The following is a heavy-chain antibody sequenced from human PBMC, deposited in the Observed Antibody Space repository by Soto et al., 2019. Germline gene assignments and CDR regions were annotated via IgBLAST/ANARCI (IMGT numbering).Heavy chain of an antibody. V-gene: IGHV1-46*03. J-gene: IGHJ4*02. CDR1: GYTFTNYY. D-gene: IGHD1-26*01. CDR3: AREPHSGSLGADY. Sequence: QVQLVQSGAEVKKPGASVKVSCKASGYTFTNYYMHWVRQAPGQGLEWMGLINPSGGTTSYAQKFPDRVTMTRDTSTSPVYMELSSLRSEDTAVYYCAREPHSGSLGADYWGQGTLVTVSS. CDR2: INPSGGTT.